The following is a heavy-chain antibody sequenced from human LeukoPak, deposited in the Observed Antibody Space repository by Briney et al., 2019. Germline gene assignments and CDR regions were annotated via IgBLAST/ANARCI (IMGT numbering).Heavy chain of an antibody. CDR3: AKPEEIGYCSSTSCRDY. CDR2: ISGSGGST. Sequence: GGSLRLSCAASGFTFSSYAMSWVRQAPGKGLEWVSAISGSGGSTYYADSVKGRFTISRDNSKNTLYLQMNSLRAEDTAVYYCAKPEEIGYCSSTSCRDYWGQGTLVTVSS. D-gene: IGHD2-2*01. CDR1: GFTFSSYA. V-gene: IGHV3-23*01. J-gene: IGHJ4*02.